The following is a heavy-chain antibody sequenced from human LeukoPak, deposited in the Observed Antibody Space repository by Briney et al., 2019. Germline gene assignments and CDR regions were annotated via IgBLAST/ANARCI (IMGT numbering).Heavy chain of an antibody. Sequence: SVKVSCKASGGTFSSYAISWVRQAPGQGLEWMGGIIPIFGTANYAQKFQGRVTITADKSTSTAYVELSSLRSEDTAVYYCARGPYCGGDCSLPYNWFDPWGQGTLVTVSS. CDR2: IIPIFGTA. CDR3: ARGPYCGGDCSLPYNWFDP. CDR1: GGTFSSYA. D-gene: IGHD2-21*02. J-gene: IGHJ5*02. V-gene: IGHV1-69*06.